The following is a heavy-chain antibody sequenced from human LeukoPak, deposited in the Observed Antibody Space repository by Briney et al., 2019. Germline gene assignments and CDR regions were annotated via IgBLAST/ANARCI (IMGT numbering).Heavy chain of an antibody. CDR1: GASISTYY. Sequence: SETLSLTCTVSGASISTYYWSWIRQPPGKGLEYIGYIYYSGSTNYNPSLESRVTISVDTSKNQFSLKLSSVTAADTAVYYCARVGPITNYNARGLFDYWGQGTLVTVSS. D-gene: IGHD3-10*01. J-gene: IGHJ4*02. CDR3: ARVGPITNYNARGLFDY. CDR2: IYYSGST. V-gene: IGHV4-59*01.